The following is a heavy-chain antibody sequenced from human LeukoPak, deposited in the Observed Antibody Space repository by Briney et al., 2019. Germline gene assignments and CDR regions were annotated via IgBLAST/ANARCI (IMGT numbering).Heavy chain of an antibody. Sequence: ASVKVSCTASGYTFTSYGISWVRQAPGQGLEWMGWISAYNGNTNYAQKLQGRVTMTTDTSTSTAYMELRSLRSDDTAVYYCAKFFGVVAPDYYGMDVWGQGTTVTVSS. CDR1: GYTFTSYG. CDR2: ISAYNGNT. D-gene: IGHD3-3*01. J-gene: IGHJ6*02. V-gene: IGHV1-18*01. CDR3: AKFFGVVAPDYYGMDV.